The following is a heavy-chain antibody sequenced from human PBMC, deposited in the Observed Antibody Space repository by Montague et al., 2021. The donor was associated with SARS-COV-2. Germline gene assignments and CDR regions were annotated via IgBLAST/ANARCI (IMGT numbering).Heavy chain of an antibody. CDR3: ARSLISASGTGSNFDS. D-gene: IGHD6-13*01. J-gene: IGHJ4*02. Sequence: SETLSLTCTVSGGSISDSNYLWGWIRQPPGKGLEWIGDIHYSGTYYNTSLRSRVTMSRDLSENQFSLRLRSVTAADTALYYCARSLISASGTGSNFDSWGQGTLVAVSS. CDR2: IHYSGT. V-gene: IGHV4-39*07. CDR1: GGSISDSNYL.